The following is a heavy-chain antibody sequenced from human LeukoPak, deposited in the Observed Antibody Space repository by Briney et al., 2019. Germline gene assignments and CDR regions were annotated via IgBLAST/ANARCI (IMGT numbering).Heavy chain of an antibody. D-gene: IGHD1-26*01. CDR3: GGSGSYEDY. Sequence: GGSLRLSCAASGFTFSTYWMHWVRQAPGKGPVWVSRINSDGSSTGYADSVKGRFTISRDNARNTLYLQMNSLRAEDTAVYYCGGSGSYEDYWGQGTLVTVSS. CDR1: GFTFSTYW. J-gene: IGHJ4*02. CDR2: INSDGSST. V-gene: IGHV3-74*01.